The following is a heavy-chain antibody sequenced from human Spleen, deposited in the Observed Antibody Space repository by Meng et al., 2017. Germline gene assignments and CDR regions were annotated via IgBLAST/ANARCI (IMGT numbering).Heavy chain of an antibody. CDR1: GGSFSGYY. CDR3: ARGPRRGYCSGGSCYFDY. D-gene: IGHD2-15*01. CDR2: INHSGST. Sequence: GPLQQWGAGLLKPSATLSLTCPVYGGSFSGYYWSWIRQPPGKGLEWIGEINHSGSTNYNPSLKSRVTISVDTSKNQFSLKLSSVTAADTAVYYCARGPRRGYCSGGSCYFDYWGQGTLVTVSS. J-gene: IGHJ4*02. V-gene: IGHV4-34*01.